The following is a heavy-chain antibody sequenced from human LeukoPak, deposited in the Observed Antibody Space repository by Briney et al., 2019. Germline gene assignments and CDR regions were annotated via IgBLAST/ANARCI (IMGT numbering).Heavy chain of an antibody. Sequence: PGGSLRLSCAVSGFTVSSNYMSWVRQAPGKGLEWVSVIYTGGTTYYADSVKGRFTISRDNSKNTLYLQMNSLRAEDTALYYCAKGWSSGWMNFDYWGQGTLVTVSS. V-gene: IGHV3-53*01. CDR2: IYTGGTT. J-gene: IGHJ4*02. CDR3: AKGWSSGWMNFDY. CDR1: GFTVSSNY. D-gene: IGHD6-19*01.